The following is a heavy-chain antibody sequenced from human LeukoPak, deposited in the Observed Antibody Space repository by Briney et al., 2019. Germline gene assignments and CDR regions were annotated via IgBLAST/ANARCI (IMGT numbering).Heavy chain of an antibody. V-gene: IGHV3-7*01. CDR2: IKQDGSEK. D-gene: IGHD1-26*01. Sequence: GGSLRLSCAASGFTFSSYWMSWVRQAPGKGLEWVAKIKQDGSEKFYVDSVRGRFTVSRDNAKNSLYLQMNSLRAEDTAVYYCAREGGTYYFDYWGQGTLVTVSS. CDR1: GFTFSSYW. CDR3: AREGGTYYFDY. J-gene: IGHJ4*02.